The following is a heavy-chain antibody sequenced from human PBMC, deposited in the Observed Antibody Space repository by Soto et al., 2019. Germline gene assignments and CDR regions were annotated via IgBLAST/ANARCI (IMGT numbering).Heavy chain of an antibody. CDR1: GFTFSSYW. CDR3: ARGPEGSNWSTHPIDY. V-gene: IGHV3-74*01. Sequence: EVQLVESGGGLVQPGGSLRLSCAASGFTFSSYWMHWVRQVPGKGLVWVSRINSDGSSTSYEDSVKGRFTISRDNAKNMLYPQMNSLRVEDTAVYYCARGPEGSNWSTHPIDYWGQGTLVTVSS. CDR2: INSDGSST. D-gene: IGHD6-13*01. J-gene: IGHJ4*02.